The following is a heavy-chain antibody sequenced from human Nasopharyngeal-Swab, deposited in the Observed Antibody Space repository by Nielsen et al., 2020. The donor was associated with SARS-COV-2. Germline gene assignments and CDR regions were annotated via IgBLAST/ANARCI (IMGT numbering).Heavy chain of an antibody. J-gene: IGHJ4*02. CDR3: ARESYSWSWYGPDY. CDR1: GFTFTDYW. Sequence: GGSLRLSCTVSGFTFTDYWMHWLRQSPGKGPVWLSRIDNDGSSTTYADSVRGRFTISRDNAGNTLFLQLHSLRAEDTAVYYCARESYSWSWYGPDYWGQGTQVTVSS. D-gene: IGHD1-26*01. CDR2: IDNDGSST. V-gene: IGHV3-74*03.